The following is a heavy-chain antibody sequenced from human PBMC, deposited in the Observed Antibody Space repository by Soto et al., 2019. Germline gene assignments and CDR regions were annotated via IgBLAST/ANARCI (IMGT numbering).Heavy chain of an antibody. CDR3: ARGYCSAVGCYVHYYYGFDV. V-gene: IGHV3-23*01. CDR1: GFTFRNYA. D-gene: IGHD2-15*01. Sequence: LRLSCAAAGFTFRNYAMNWVRQAPGKGLELVSSISSNGGSAYYADSVKGRFTISRDNSKNTLYLQMNSLRADDTAVYYCARGYCSAVGCYVHYYYGFDVWGQATTVTVSS. J-gene: IGHJ6*02. CDR2: ISSNGGSA.